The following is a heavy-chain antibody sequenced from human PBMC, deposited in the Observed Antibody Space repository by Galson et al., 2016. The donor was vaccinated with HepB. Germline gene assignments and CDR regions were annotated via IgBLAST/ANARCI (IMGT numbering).Heavy chain of an antibody. CDR3: VAGKEYFQH. D-gene: IGHD6-19*01. J-gene: IGHJ1*01. CDR1: GFSFRNYG. V-gene: IGHV3-30*03. Sequence: SVRLSCAASGFSFRNYGMHWVRQAPGKGLDWVSAISDDGTNKYYADSVKGRFTISRDNSKNTLSLQMNSLRAEDTAVYYCVAGKEYFQHWGQGTLVTVSS. CDR2: ISDDGTNK.